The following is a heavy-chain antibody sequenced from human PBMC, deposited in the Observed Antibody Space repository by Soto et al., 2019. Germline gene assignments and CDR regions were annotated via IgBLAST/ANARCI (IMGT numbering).Heavy chain of an antibody. V-gene: IGHV1-3*01. CDR3: ARGPGGPDGPGDY. CDR2: INAGNGNT. CDR1: GYTFTNYA. Sequence: ASVKVSCKASGYTFTNYAMHWVRQAPGQRLEWMGWINAGNGNTKYSQKFQGRVTITRDTSASTAYMDLSSLRSEDTAVYYCARGPGGPDGPGDYWGQGTLDTVSS. J-gene: IGHJ4*02. D-gene: IGHD2-15*01.